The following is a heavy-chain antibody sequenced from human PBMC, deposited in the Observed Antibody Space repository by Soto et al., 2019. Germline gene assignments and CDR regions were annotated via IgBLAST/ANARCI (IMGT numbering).Heavy chain of an antibody. CDR3: ARQDDILTGYYPWYFDY. CDR1: GGSISSSSYY. J-gene: IGHJ4*02. CDR2: IYYSGNT. Sequence: QLQLQESGPGLVKPSETLSLTCTVSGGSISSSSYYWGWIRQPPGKGLEWIGSIYYSGNTYYNPSLKSRVTISVDTSKNQFSLKLSSVTAADTAVYYCARQDDILTGYYPWYFDYWGQGTLVTVSS. V-gene: IGHV4-39*01. D-gene: IGHD3-9*01.